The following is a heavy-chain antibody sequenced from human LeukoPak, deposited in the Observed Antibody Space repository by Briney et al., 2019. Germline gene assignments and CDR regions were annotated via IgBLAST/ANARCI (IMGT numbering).Heavy chain of an antibody. CDR2: IWSDGTNK. V-gene: IGHV3-33*06. CDR3: AKDIQRGFDYTNSLDY. CDR1: GFMFTDYG. D-gene: IGHD4-11*01. Sequence: PGGSLRLSCAASGFMFTDYGMYWVRQAPGKGLEWVAVIWSDGTNKYYSDSVKGRFAISRDDSNDMVYLQMNRLRDEDTADYYCAKDIQRGFDYTNSLDYWGQGTLVTVSS. J-gene: IGHJ4*02.